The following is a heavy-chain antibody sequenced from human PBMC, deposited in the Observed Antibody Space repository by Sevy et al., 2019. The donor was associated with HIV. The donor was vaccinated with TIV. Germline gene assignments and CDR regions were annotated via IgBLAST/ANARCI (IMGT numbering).Heavy chain of an antibody. CDR3: ARGLAALPGYYYGMDV. CDR2: ILYDGSNK. CDR1: GFTFSSYG. J-gene: IGHJ6*02. Sequence: GGFLRLSCAASGFTFSSYGMHWVRQAPGKGLEWVAVILYDGSNKYYADSVKGRFTISRDNSKNTLYLQMNSLRAGDTAVYYCARGLAALPGYYYGMDVWGQGTAVTVSS. D-gene: IGHD6-6*01. V-gene: IGHV3-30*03.